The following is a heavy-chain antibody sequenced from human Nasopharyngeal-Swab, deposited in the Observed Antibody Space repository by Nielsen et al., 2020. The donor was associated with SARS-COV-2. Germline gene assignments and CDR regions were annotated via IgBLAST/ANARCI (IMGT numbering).Heavy chain of an antibody. CDR3: ARFSPPLYCNSPTCLATWFDP. D-gene: IGHD2-2*01. V-gene: IGHV1-18*01. Sequence: ASVKVSCKASGYTFTSYGISWVRQAPGQGLEWMGWISVYNGSTNYAQNLQGRVTMTTDTSTSTAYMELRSLRSGDTAVYYCARFSPPLYCNSPTCLATWFDPWGQGTLVTVSS. CDR2: ISVYNGST. CDR1: GYTFTSYG. J-gene: IGHJ5*02.